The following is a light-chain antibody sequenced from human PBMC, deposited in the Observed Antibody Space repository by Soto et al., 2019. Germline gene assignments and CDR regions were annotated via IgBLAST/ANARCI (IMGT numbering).Light chain of an antibody. V-gene: IGKV1-39*01. J-gene: IGKJ1*01. CDR2: AAS. Sequence: DIQMTQSPSSLSASVDDRVTITCRASQSITYYLNWYQQKPGKAPNLLIYAASTLQSGVPSRFSGSGSGTDFTLTISSLQPEDFATYYCQQSYSTPQTFGQGTKVEIK. CDR1: QSITYY. CDR3: QQSYSTPQT.